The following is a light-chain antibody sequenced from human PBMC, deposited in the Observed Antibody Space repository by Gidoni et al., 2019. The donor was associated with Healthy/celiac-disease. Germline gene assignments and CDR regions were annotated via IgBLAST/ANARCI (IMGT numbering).Light chain of an antibody. CDR3: QAWDSSAVV. Sequence: SYELTPPPSASVSPGQTASITCSGDKLGDKYACWYQQKPGQSPVLVIDQDSKRPAGIPERFSGSNSGNTATLTISGTQAMDEADYYCQAWDSSAVVFGGGTKLTVL. CDR2: QDS. J-gene: IGLJ2*01. V-gene: IGLV3-1*01. CDR1: KLGDKY.